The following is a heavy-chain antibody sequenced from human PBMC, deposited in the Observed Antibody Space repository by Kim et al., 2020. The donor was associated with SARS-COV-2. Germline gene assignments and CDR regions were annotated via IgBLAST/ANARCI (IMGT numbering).Heavy chain of an antibody. D-gene: IGHD6-19*01. Sequence: ASVKVSCKVSGYTLTELSMHWVRQAPGKGLEWMGGFDPEDGETIYAQKFQGRVTITEDTSTDTAYMELSSLRSEDTAVYYCATAPPIAVAGSYYYYYGMD. V-gene: IGHV1-24*01. CDR2: FDPEDGET. CDR1: GYTLTELS. J-gene: IGHJ6*01. CDR3: ATAPPIAVAGSYYYYYGMD.